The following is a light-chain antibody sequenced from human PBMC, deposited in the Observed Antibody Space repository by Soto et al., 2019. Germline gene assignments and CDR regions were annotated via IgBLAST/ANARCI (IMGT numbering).Light chain of an antibody. J-gene: IGKJ2*01. CDR3: QQYNRPLT. CDR1: QSIGNW. V-gene: IGKV1-5*03. CDR2: KAS. Sequence: DIQRTQSPSTMCASLGDRVTITCGASQSIGNWLAWDQQNPGKAPKLVIYKASSLQSGVPSRFSGSGSGTEFTLTISSLQPDDFATYYCQQYNRPLTFGQGTKLEIK.